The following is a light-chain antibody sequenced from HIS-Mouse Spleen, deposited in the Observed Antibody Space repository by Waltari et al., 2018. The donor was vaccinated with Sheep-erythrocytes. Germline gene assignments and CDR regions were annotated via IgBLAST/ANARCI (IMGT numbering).Light chain of an antibody. CDR2: LGS. Sequence: DIVMTQSPLSLPVTPGEPASIPCRSSQSLLHSNGYNYLDWYLQKPGQSPQLLIYLGSNRASGVPDRFSGSGSGTDFTLKISRVEAKDVGVYYCMQALQTPYTFGQGTKLEIK. CDR1: QSLLHSNGYNY. J-gene: IGKJ2*01. CDR3: MQALQTPYT. V-gene: IGKV2-28*01.